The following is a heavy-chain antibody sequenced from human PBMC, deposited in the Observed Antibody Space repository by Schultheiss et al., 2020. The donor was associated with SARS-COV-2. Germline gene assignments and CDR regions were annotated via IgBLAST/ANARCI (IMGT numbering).Heavy chain of an antibody. J-gene: IGHJ4*02. CDR3: ARDGGIAAAGLGTFDY. D-gene: IGHD6-13*01. V-gene: IGHV3-64*01. CDR1: GFTFSSYA. CDR2: ISSNGGST. Sequence: GGSLRLSCAASGFTFSSYAMHWVRQAPGKGLEYVSAISSNGGSTYYANSVKGRFTISRDNSKNTLYLQMNSLRAEDTAVYYCARDGGIAAAGLGTFDYWGQGTLVTVSS.